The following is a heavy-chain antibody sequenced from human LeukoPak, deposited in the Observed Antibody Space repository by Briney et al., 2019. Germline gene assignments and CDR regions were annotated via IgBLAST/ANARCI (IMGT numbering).Heavy chain of an antibody. V-gene: IGHV3-23*01. J-gene: IGHJ4*02. D-gene: IGHD3-22*01. CDR1: GFTFSSYA. Sequence: GGSLRLSCAASGFTFSSYAMSWVRQAPGKGLEWVSAISGSGGSTYYADSVKGRFTISRDNSKNTLYLQMNSLRAEDTDVYYCAKERSSAYYYDSSGYFDYWGQGTLVTVSS. CDR2: ISGSGGST. CDR3: AKERSSAYYYDSSGYFDY.